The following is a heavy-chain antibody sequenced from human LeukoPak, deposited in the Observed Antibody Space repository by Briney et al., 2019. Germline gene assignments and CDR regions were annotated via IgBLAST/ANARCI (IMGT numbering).Heavy chain of an antibody. CDR3: AREYCSSTSCYTGTHMDV. CDR1: GYTFTSYY. J-gene: IGHJ6*03. V-gene: IGHV1-46*01. Sequence: ASVKVSCKASGYTFTSYYMHWVRQAPGQGLEWMGIINPSGGSTSYAQKFQGRVTMTRDMSTGTVYMELSSLRSEDTAVYYCAREYCSSTSCYTGTHMDVWGKGTTVTVSS. CDR2: INPSGGST. D-gene: IGHD2-2*02.